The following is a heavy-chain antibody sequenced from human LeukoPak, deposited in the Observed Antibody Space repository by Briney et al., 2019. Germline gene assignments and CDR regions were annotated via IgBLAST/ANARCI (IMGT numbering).Heavy chain of an antibody. Sequence: PGGSLRLSYAASGFTLSSYAMHWVRQAPGKGLEWVAVISYDGSNKYYADSVKGRFTISRDNSKNTLYPQMNSLRAEDTAVYYCARDGQGWLMSIGYYYFDYWGQGTLVTVSS. CDR3: ARDGQGWLMSIGYYYFDY. V-gene: IGHV3-30-3*01. CDR2: ISYDGSNK. J-gene: IGHJ4*02. CDR1: GFTLSSYA. D-gene: IGHD2-15*01.